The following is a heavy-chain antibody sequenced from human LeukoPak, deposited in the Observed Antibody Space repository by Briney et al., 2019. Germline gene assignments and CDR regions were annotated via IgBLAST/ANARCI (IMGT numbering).Heavy chain of an antibody. J-gene: IGHJ4*02. CDR3: ARSGRLRFLEWLGGHFDY. D-gene: IGHD3-3*01. CDR2: IYTSGST. Sequence: RTSETLSLTCTVSGGSISSYYWSWIRQPAGKGLEWIGRIYTSGSTNYNPSLKSRVTMSVDTSKNQFSLKLSSVTAADTAVYYCARSGRLRFLEWLGGHFDYWGQGTLVTVSS. V-gene: IGHV4-4*07. CDR1: GGSISSYY.